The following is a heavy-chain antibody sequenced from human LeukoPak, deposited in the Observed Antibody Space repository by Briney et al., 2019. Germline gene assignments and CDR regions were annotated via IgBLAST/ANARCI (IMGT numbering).Heavy chain of an antibody. J-gene: IGHJ4*02. CDR3: ARHLSGVTGYTYGRGIDY. Sequence: PGGSLRLSCAASEFTFSDYYMTWIRQAPGEGLEWVSYIVSSGRTTYYAEPVKGRFTISRDNAKTSLYLQMISLRAEDTAVYYCARHLSGVTGYTYGRGIDYWGQGTLVTVSS. V-gene: IGHV3-11*04. D-gene: IGHD5-18*01. CDR2: IVSSGRTT. CDR1: EFTFSDYY.